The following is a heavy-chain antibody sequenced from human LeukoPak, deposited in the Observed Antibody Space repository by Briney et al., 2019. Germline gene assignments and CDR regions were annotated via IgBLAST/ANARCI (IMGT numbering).Heavy chain of an antibody. Sequence: PGGSLRLSCAASGFTFSSYAMSWVRQAPGKGLEWVSVIYSGGSTYYADSVKGRFTISRDNSKNTLYLQMNSLRAEDTAVYYCARQISGYDGSGSYYAFDAFDIWGQGTMVTVSS. D-gene: IGHD3-10*01. CDR2: IYSGGST. CDR1: GFTFSSYA. J-gene: IGHJ3*02. CDR3: ARQISGYDGSGSYYAFDAFDI. V-gene: IGHV3-66*04.